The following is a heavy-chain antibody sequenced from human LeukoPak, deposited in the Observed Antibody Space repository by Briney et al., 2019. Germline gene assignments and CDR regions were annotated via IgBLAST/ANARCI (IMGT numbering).Heavy chain of an antibody. Sequence: SQTLSLTCAISGDSVSSNSAAWNWIRQSPSSGLEWLGRTYYRSKWYNDYAVSVKSRITINPDTSKNQFSLQLNSVTPEDTAVYYCAVELRDYYYYGMDVWGQGTTVTVSS. J-gene: IGHJ6*02. V-gene: IGHV6-1*01. CDR1: GDSVSSNSAA. CDR2: TYYRSKWYN. CDR3: AVELRDYYYYGMDV. D-gene: IGHD1-7*01.